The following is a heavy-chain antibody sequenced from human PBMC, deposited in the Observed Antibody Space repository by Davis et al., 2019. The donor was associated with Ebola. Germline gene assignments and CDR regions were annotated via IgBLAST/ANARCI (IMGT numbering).Heavy chain of an antibody. J-gene: IGHJ3*01. CDR2: IRYDGSNK. D-gene: IGHD2/OR15-2a*01. Sequence: GESLKISCAASGFTFSSYSMNWVRQAPGKGLEWVAFIRYDGSNKYYADSVKGRFTISRDNSKNTLYLQMNGLRVEDTAIYYCAKDNRNIWSEVWGQGTMVTVSS. CDR1: GFTFSSYS. V-gene: IGHV3-30*02. CDR3: AKDNRNIWSEV.